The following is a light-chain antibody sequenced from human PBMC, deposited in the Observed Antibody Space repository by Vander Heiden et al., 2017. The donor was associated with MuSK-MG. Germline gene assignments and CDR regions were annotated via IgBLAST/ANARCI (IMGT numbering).Light chain of an antibody. CDR2: ATN. CDR3: VLYRGSGIWV. J-gene: IGLJ3*02. CDR1: AGSGATHYS. V-gene: IGLV8-61*01. Sequence: QTVVTQEPPFPVSPGGTVTLTCGLSAGSGATHYSPTSHQQTPGQAPRTPICATNTRSSAVPDRFSGSIRGNTAALTITGAPVDDESDYYSVLYRGSGIWVFGGGTKLTVL.